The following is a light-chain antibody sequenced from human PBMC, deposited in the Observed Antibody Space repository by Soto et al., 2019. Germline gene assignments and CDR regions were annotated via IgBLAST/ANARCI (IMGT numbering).Light chain of an antibody. Sequence: QSALTQPASVSGYPGQSITISCTGTSGDVGNFNLVSWYQQHPGKAPNLIISEVSKRPSGVSNRFSGSKSGNTASLTISGLQPEDAADYYCCSYAGGSIYVLFGGGTKLTVL. CDR3: CSYAGGSIYVL. J-gene: IGLJ2*01. CDR1: SGDVGNFNL. CDR2: EVS. V-gene: IGLV2-23*02.